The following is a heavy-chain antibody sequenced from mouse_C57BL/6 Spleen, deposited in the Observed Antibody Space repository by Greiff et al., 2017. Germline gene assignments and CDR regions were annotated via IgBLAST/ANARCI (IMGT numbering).Heavy chain of an antibody. Sequence: EVQLQESGPGLVKPSQSLSLTCSVTGYSITSGYYWNWIRQFPGNKLEWMGYISYDGSNNYNPSLKNRISITRDTSKNQLFMKLNSVTTEDTATYYCAITTVVASADYWGQGTTLTVSS. D-gene: IGHD1-1*01. CDR2: ISYDGSN. V-gene: IGHV3-6*01. CDR1: GYSITSGYY. CDR3: AITTVVASADY. J-gene: IGHJ2*01.